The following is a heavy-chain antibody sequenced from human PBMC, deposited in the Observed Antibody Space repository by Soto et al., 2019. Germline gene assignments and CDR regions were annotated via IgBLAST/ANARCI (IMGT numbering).Heavy chain of an antibody. CDR1: VYTFTSNG. Sequence: GSSVKVSCKASVYTFTSNGISWVRQAPGQGLEWMGWISANNGNTKYAQNFQGRVTMTTDTSTSTAYMELRSLRSDDTAVYYCASAYPRGLFDPWGQRTLVTVSA. CDR3: ASAYPRGLFDP. J-gene: IGHJ5*02. V-gene: IGHV1-18*01. D-gene: IGHD1-26*01. CDR2: ISANNGNT.